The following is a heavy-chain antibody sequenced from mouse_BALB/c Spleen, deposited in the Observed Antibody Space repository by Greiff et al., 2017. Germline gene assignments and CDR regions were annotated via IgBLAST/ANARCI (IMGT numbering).Heavy chain of an antibody. CDR3: ARVYYDYDEGRRAWFAY. V-gene: IGHV2-9*02. CDR2: IWAGGST. CDR1: GFSLTSYG. D-gene: IGHD2-4*01. Sequence: VQLKESGPGLVAPSQSLSITCTVSGFSLTSYGVHWVRQPPGKGLEWLGVIWAGGSTNYNSALMSRLSISKDNSKSQVFLKMNSLQTDDTAMYYWARVYYDYDEGRRAWFAYWGQGTLVTVSA. J-gene: IGHJ3*01.